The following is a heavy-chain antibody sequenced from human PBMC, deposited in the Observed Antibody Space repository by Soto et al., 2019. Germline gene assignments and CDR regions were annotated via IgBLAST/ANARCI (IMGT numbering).Heavy chain of an antibody. CDR3: AKSGGDYNNWLDP. J-gene: IGHJ5*02. CDR2: ISGNGFST. Sequence: GGSLRLSCAASGFTFSSFALDWVRQAPGQGLEWVSVISGNGFSTFYADSVKGRFIISRDNSKNTLCLQMNSLRPEDTAVYYCAKSGGDYNNWLDPWGQGALVTSPQ. CDR1: GFTFSSFA. V-gene: IGHV3-23*01. D-gene: IGHD4-17*01.